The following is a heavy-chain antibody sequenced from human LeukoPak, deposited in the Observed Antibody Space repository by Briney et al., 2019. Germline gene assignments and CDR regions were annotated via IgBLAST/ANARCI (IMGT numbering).Heavy chain of an antibody. V-gene: IGHV6-1*01. J-gene: IGHJ4*02. D-gene: IGHD6-13*01. CDR2: AYYRSKWYN. Sequence: SQTLSLTCAISGDSVSSNSAAWNWIRQSPSRGLEWLGRAYYRSKWYNDYAVSVKSRITINPDTSKNQFSLQLNSVTPEDTAVYYCARTARGGNSWFDLYYYFDYWGQGTLVTVSS. CDR3: ARTARGGNSWFDLYYYFDY. CDR1: GDSVSSNSAA.